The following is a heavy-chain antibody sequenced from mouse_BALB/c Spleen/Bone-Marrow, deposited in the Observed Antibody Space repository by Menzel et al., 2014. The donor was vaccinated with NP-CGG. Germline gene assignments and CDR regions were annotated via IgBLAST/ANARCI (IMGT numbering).Heavy chain of an antibody. CDR2: INPDSNTI. Sequence: EVQLQQSGGGLVQPGGSLKLSCAASGFDFSRYWMSWVRQAPGKGLEWIGEINPDSNTINYTPSLKDKFIISRDNAKNTLYLQMSKVRSEDTALYYGARLNYYGNLFVWGAGTTVTVSS. J-gene: IGHJ1*01. CDR3: ARLNYYGNLFV. V-gene: IGHV4-1*02. CDR1: GFDFSRYW. D-gene: IGHD1-1*01.